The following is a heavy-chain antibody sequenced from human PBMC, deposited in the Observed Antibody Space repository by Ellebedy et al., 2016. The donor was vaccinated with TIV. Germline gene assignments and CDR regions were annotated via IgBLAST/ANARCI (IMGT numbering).Heavy chain of an antibody. CDR1: GFTVSNNY. CDR2: IYSGGST. Sequence: GESLKISXAASGFTVSNNYMNWVRQAPGKGLEWVSLIYSGGSTYYADSVKGRFTISRDNSKNTLYLQMNSLRAEDTALYYCATRGGYWGQGTLVTVSS. V-gene: IGHV3-53*01. CDR3: ATRGGY. J-gene: IGHJ4*02.